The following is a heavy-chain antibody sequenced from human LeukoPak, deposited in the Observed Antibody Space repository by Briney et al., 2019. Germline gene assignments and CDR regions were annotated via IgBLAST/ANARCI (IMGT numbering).Heavy chain of an antibody. CDR1: GFTVSSNY. Sequence: GGSLRLSCAASGFTVSSNYMSWVRQAPGKGLEWVSAISNNADRTYYKDSVKGRFTISRDNSKNTLYLQMNSLRAEDTAVYYCASGGYSSGWYGGPFDYWGQGTLVTVSS. CDR3: ASGGYSSGWYGGPFDY. V-gene: IGHV3-66*02. J-gene: IGHJ4*02. D-gene: IGHD6-19*01. CDR2: SNNADRT.